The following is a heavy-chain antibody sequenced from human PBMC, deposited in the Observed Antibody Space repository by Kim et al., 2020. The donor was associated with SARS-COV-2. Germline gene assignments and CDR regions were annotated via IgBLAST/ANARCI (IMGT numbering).Heavy chain of an antibody. CDR3: AKEGGGGYLNSLFDY. D-gene: IGHD3-22*01. V-gene: IGHV3-30*02. Sequence: DSVQGRFTISRDNSKNTLYLQMNSLRAEDTAVYYCAKEGGGGYLNSLFDYWGQGTLVTVSS. J-gene: IGHJ4*02.